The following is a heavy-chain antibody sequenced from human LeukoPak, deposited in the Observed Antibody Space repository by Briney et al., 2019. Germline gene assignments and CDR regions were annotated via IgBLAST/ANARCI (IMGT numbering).Heavy chain of an antibody. Sequence: SETLSRTCTVSGGSISSGSYYWSWIRQPAGKGRGWIGRIYTSGSTNYNPSLKSRVTISVDTSKNQFSLKLSSVTAADTAVYYCARRYCSSASCYGAFDYWGQGTLVTVSS. CDR3: ARRYCSSASCYGAFDY. CDR2: IYTSGST. D-gene: IGHD2-2*01. J-gene: IGHJ4*02. CDR1: GGSISSGSYY. V-gene: IGHV4-61*02.